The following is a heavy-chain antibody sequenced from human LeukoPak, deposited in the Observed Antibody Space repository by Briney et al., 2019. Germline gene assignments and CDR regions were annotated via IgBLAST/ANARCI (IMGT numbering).Heavy chain of an antibody. CDR1: GGSFSGYS. J-gene: IGHJ4*02. Sequence: SETLSPTCAVYGGSFSGYSWNWIRQPPVKGLEWIGEINHSGGTNYNPSLKSRVTISVDTSKKQFSLKLSSVIAADTAVYYCARGVDYYGVWGQGTLVTVSS. CDR3: ARGVDYYGV. CDR2: INHSGGT. V-gene: IGHV4-34*01. D-gene: IGHD3-10*01.